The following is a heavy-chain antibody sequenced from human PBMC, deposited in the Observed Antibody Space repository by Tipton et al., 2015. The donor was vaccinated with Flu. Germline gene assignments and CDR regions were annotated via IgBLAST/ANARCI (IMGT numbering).Heavy chain of an antibody. D-gene: IGHD3-10*01. CDR1: GGSLSSYY. Sequence: LRLSCTVSGGSLSSYYWSWIRQPAGKGLEWIGRIYTSGGTKFNPSLRGRLTMSVDASKKEFSLKLSSVTAADTDVYYCARGSGSGTFMIFDFWGQGTLVTVSS. CDR3: ARGSGSGTFMIFDF. V-gene: IGHV4-4*07. J-gene: IGHJ4*02. CDR2: IYTSGGT.